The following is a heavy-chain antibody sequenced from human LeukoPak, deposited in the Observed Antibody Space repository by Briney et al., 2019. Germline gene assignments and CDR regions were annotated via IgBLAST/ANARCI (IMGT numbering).Heavy chain of an antibody. J-gene: IGHJ6*02. V-gene: IGHV1-69*04. D-gene: IGHD1-1*01. Sequence: SVKVSCKASGGTFSSYAISWVRQAPGQGLEWMGRIIPILGIANYAQKFQGRVTITADKSTSTAYMELSSLRSEDTAVYYCARAGDYYGMDVWGQGTTVTVSS. CDR1: GGTFSSYA. CDR3: ARAGDYYGMDV. CDR2: IIPILGIA.